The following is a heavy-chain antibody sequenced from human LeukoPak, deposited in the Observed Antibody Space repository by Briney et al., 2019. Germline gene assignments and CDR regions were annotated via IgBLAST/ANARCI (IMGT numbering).Heavy chain of an antibody. CDR3: ARDIKAVAGTSSHMDV. CDR1: GFIFDDYA. J-gene: IGHJ6*03. Sequence: GGSLRLSCAASGFIFDDYAMHWVRQAPGKGLEWVSLISWDGGYTYYADSVKGRFTISRDNSKNSLYLQMNSLRVEDTALYYCARDIKAVAGTSSHMDVWGKGTTVTVSS. CDR2: ISWDGGYT. V-gene: IGHV3-43D*03. D-gene: IGHD6-19*01.